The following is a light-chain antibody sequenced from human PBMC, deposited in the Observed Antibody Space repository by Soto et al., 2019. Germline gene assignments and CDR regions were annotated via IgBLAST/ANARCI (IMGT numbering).Light chain of an antibody. J-gene: IGKJ2*01. Sequence: DIQMTQSPSTLSASVGDRVTITCRASQSISSWLAWYQQKPGKAPKLLIYDASSLESGVPSRFSGSGSVTEFTLTISSLQPDDFATYYCQQYNIYMYTFGQGTKLEIK. CDR1: QSISSW. CDR3: QQYNIYMYT. V-gene: IGKV1-5*01. CDR2: DAS.